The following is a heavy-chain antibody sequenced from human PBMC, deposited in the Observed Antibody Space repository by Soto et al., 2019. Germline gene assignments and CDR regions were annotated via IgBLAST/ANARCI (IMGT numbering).Heavy chain of an antibody. CDR3: ERVRDYYHSSGYPQGYSFDY. CDR2: IVYRGRR. D-gene: IGHD3-22*01. J-gene: IGHJ4*02. Sequence: QVQLQESGPGLVNPSQTLSLTCSVSGGSISSATYYWSWVRQRPGKGLEGIGYIVYRGRRYYNASHKTRLTTSVDTSSNQFSLKLSSVNAADTAVYYCERVRDYYHSSGYPQGYSFDYWGQGTRVTVSS. V-gene: IGHV4-31*03. CDR1: GGSISSATYY.